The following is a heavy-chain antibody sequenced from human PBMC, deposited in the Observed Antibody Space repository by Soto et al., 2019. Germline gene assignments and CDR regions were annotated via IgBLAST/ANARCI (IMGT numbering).Heavy chain of an antibody. V-gene: IGHV3-30-3*01. Sequence: PGGSLRLSCAASGFTFSYYAMHWVRQAPGKGLEWMAVISDNGNTKYLADSVKGRFTISRDTSKNTLYLQMSSLRAEDTAVYYCARDLNYGLFDYWGQGTLVTVSS. CDR3: ARDLNYGLFDY. CDR1: GFTFSYYA. D-gene: IGHD4-17*01. J-gene: IGHJ4*02. CDR2: ISDNGNTK.